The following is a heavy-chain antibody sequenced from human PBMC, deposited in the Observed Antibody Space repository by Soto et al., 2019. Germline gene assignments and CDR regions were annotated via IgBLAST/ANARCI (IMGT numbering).Heavy chain of an antibody. J-gene: IGHJ1*01. CDR1: RHSLNRYY. CDR3: ARGGVSYAEYFQH. D-gene: IGHD6-13*01. Sequence: SETLSLTCTVHRHSLNRYYWSWIRQPPGKGLEWIGYIYYSGSTNYNPSLKSRVTISVDTSKNQFSLKLSSVTAADTAVYYCARGGVSYAEYFQHWGQGTLVTVS. V-gene: IGHV4-59*01. CDR2: IYYSGST.